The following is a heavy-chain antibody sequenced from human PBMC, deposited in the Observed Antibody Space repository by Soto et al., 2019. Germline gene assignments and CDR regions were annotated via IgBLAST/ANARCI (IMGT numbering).Heavy chain of an antibody. CDR2: MNPNSGIT. J-gene: IGHJ6*02. CDR3: ARVEYSSSYYYYGMDV. Sequence: ASVKVSCKASGYTFTSYDINWGRQATGQGLEWMGWMNPNSGITGYAQKFQGRVTMTRNTSISTAYMELSSLRSEDTAVYYCARVEYSSSYYYYGMDVWGQGTTVTVSS. CDR1: GYTFTSYD. V-gene: IGHV1-8*01. D-gene: IGHD6-6*01.